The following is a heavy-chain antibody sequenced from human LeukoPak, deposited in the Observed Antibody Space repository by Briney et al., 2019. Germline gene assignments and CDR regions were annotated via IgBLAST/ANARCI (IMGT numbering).Heavy chain of an antibody. V-gene: IGHV1-18*01. CDR2: ISAYNGNT. D-gene: IGHD2-15*01. Sequence: ASVKVSCKASGYTFTTYGLSWVRQAPGQGLEWMGWISAYNGNTNYAQKLQGRVTMTTDTSTSTAYMELRSLRSDDTAVYYCARSLGLWVVYYFDYWGQGTLVTVSS. CDR1: GYTFTTYG. J-gene: IGHJ4*02. CDR3: ARSLGLWVVYYFDY.